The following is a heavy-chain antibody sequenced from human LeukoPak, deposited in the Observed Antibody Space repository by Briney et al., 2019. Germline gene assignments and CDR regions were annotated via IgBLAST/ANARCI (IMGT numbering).Heavy chain of an antibody. Sequence: SETLSLTCIVSGVSTSSYYWSWIRQPPGKGLEWIGTIYFSGSTDYNPSLKSRVTISVDTSKNQFSLKLSSVTAADTAVYYCVRVRRIGAALGWFDPWGQGTLVTVSS. J-gene: IGHJ5*02. V-gene: IGHV4-59*12. D-gene: IGHD6-13*01. CDR1: GVSTSSYY. CDR3: VRVRRIGAALGWFDP. CDR2: IYFSGST.